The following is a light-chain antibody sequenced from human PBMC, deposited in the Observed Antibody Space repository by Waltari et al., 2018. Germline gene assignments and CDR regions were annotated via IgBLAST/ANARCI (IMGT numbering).Light chain of an antibody. Sequence: DIQMTQSPTSVSASVGDRVTITCRASQDILSWLAWYQQKPGKSPKLLISAASGLESGVPSRFSGRGSGTDFTLTISSLQPEDFATYYCQQADRLPLTFGGGTKVEIK. CDR1: QDILSW. CDR3: QQADRLPLT. CDR2: AAS. J-gene: IGKJ4*01. V-gene: IGKV1-12*01.